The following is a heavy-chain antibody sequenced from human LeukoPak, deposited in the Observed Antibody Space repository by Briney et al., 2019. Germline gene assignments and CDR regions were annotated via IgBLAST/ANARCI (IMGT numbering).Heavy chain of an antibody. CDR1: GLTFSDYY. V-gene: IGHV3-11*06. J-gene: IGHJ4*02. Sequence: GGSLRLSCAASGLTFSDYYMSWIRQAPGKGLEWVSYISTTGSYINDADSVKGRFTISRDNAENSLYLQMNSLRAEDTAVYYCARGEVGVGSTLFDCWGQGTLVTVSS. D-gene: IGHD1-26*01. CDR2: ISTTGSYI. CDR3: ARGEVGVGSTLFDC.